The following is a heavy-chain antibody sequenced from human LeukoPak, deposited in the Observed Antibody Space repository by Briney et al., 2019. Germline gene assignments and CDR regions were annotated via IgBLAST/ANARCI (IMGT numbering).Heavy chain of an antibody. CDR3: ATAPTTQWELSYYFDY. Sequence: ASVKVSCKVSGYTLTELSMHWVRQAPGKGLGWMGGFDPEDGETIYAQKFQVRVTMTEDTSTDTAYMELSSLRSEDTAVYYCATAPTTQWELSYYFDYWGQGTLVTVSS. V-gene: IGHV1-24*01. CDR2: FDPEDGET. CDR1: GYTLTELS. J-gene: IGHJ4*02. D-gene: IGHD1-26*01.